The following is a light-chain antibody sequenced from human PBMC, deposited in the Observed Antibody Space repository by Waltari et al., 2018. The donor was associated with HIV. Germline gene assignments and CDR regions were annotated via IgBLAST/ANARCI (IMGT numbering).Light chain of an antibody. CDR1: NDY. J-gene: IGLJ2*01. V-gene: IGLV1-51*02. CDR3: AAWADSLGMA. CDR2: ENN. Sequence: QSVLTQPPSVSAAPGQKVTISCSGSNDYVSWYQQFPGTAPKLRIYENNKRPSGIPDRFSGSKSGTSATLGITGLQTGDEADYYCAAWADSLGMAFGGGTKLTVL.